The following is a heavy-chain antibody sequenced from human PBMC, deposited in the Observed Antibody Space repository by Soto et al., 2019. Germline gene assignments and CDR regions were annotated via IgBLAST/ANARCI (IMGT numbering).Heavy chain of an antibody. Sequence: QVTLKESGPVLVKPTETLTLTCTVSGLSLNNARMGVSWIRQPPGKALEWLAHIFSNDEKSYSTSLKSRLTISKDTSKSQVVLTMTNMDPVDTGTYYSARTFVSSGWFTSRSRDYYYGMDVWGQGTTVTVSS. J-gene: IGHJ6*02. V-gene: IGHV2-26*01. CDR3: ARTFVSSGWFTSRSRDYYYGMDV. D-gene: IGHD6-19*01. CDR2: IFSNDEK. CDR1: GLSLNNARMG.